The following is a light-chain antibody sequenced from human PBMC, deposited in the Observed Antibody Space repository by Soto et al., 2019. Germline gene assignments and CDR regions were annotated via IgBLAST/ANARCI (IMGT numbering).Light chain of an antibody. CDR1: SSDVDNYNY. J-gene: IGLJ1*01. Sequence: QSALTQPASVSGSPGQSITISCTGTSSDVDNYNYVSWYQHHPGKAPKLLIYQVTNRPSRVSNRFSGSKSGNTASLTISGLQADDEADYYCTSYSSSDIFYVFGTGTKLTVL. CDR3: TSYSSSDIFYV. CDR2: QVT. V-gene: IGLV2-14*01.